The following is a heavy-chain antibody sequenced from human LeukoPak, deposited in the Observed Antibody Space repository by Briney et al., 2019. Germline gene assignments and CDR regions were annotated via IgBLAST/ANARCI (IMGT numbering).Heavy chain of an antibody. V-gene: IGHV1-46*01. CDR2: INPSGGST. CDR1: GYTFTSYY. J-gene: IGHJ4*02. D-gene: IGHD3-22*01. CDR3: ARDLPYYYDSSGYFDY. Sequence: ASVKVSCKASGYTFTSYYMHWVRQAPGQGLEWMGIINPSGGSTSYAQKFQGRVTMTRDTSTSTVYMELSSLRSEDTAVYYCARDLPYYYDSSGYFDYWGQGTLVTVSS.